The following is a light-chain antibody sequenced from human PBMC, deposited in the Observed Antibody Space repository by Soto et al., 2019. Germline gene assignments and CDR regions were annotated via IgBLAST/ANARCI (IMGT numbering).Light chain of an antibody. Sequence: QSALTQPASVSGSPGQSITISCTGTSSDVGGYNYVSWYQHHPGKAPKLMIYEVSNRPSGVSNRFSGSKSGNTASLTISGLQSEDEADYYCSSYTSDSTSYVFGIGTKLTVL. CDR3: SSYTSDSTSYV. J-gene: IGLJ1*01. CDR2: EVS. V-gene: IGLV2-14*01. CDR1: SSDVGGYNY.